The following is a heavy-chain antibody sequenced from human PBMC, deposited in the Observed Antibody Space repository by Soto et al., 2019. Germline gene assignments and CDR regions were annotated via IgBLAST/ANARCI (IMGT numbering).Heavy chain of an antibody. J-gene: IGHJ3*02. D-gene: IGHD3-22*01. V-gene: IGHV5-51*01. Sequence: GESLKISCQGSGYSFTNYWVGWVRQIPGRGLEWMGIIHPGDSDTRYSPFFQGQVTISADKSISTAYLQWSSLKASDTAMYYCARWGSAMIVSRAFDIWGQGTMVTVSS. CDR2: IHPGDSDT. CDR1: GYSFTNYW. CDR3: ARWGSAMIVSRAFDI.